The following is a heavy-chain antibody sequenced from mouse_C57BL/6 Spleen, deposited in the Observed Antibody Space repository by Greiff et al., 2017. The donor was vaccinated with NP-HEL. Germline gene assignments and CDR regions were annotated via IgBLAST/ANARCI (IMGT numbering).Heavy chain of an antibody. D-gene: IGHD1-1*01. CDR3: ARRDITTVVATDYYAMDY. CDR1: GYTFTSYW. CDR2: IHPNSGST. V-gene: IGHV1-64*01. J-gene: IGHJ4*01. Sequence: VQLQQPGAELVKPGASVKLSCKASGYTFTSYWMHWVKQRPGQGLEWIGMIHPNSGSTNYNEKFKSKATLTVDKSSSTAYMQLSSLTSEDSAVYYCARRDITTVVATDYYAMDYWGQGTSVTVSS.